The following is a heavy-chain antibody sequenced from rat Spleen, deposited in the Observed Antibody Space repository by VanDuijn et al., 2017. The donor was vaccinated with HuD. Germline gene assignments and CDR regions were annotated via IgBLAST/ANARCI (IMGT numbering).Heavy chain of an antibody. CDR2: ISYEGRST. J-gene: IGHJ1*01. CDR3: AREDYYNGNWYFDF. D-gene: IGHD1-1*01. CDR1: GFSFSDYY. V-gene: IGHV5-22*01. Sequence: EVQLVESGGGLVQPGRSLKLSCAASGFSFSDYYMAWVRQAPKKGLEWVAYISYEGRSTDYGDSVKGRFTISRDHAKSTLYLQMDTLRSEDTATYYCAREDYYNGNWYFDFWGPGTMVTVSS.